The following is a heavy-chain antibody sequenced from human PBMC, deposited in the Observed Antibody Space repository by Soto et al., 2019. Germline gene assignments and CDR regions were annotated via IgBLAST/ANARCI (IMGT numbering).Heavy chain of an antibody. V-gene: IGHV4-30-4*01. CDR3: VRDQYSGYDFAL. Sequence: PSETLYLTCSVSGASIAGGSYYWSWVRQPPGKGLEWIGYIPSRGRPFYNPSLTSRGTISADSSKNQLSLQLTSVTAADTAVYYCVRDQYSGYDFALWGQGNLVTVSS. CDR2: IPSRGRP. J-gene: IGHJ5*02. D-gene: IGHD5-12*01. CDR1: GASIAGGSYY.